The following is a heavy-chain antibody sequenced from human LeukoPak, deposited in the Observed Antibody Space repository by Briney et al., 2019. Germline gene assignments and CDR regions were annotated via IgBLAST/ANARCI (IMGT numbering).Heavy chain of an antibody. Sequence: SETLSLTCTVSGGSISSYYRSWIRQPAGKGLEWIGRIYTSGSTNYNPSLKSRVTMSVDTSKNQFSLKLSSVTAADTAVYYCARDYPTYCSGGSCYSDAFDIWGQGTMVTVSS. D-gene: IGHD2-15*01. V-gene: IGHV4-4*07. CDR1: GGSISSYY. J-gene: IGHJ3*02. CDR3: ARDYPTYCSGGSCYSDAFDI. CDR2: IYTSGST.